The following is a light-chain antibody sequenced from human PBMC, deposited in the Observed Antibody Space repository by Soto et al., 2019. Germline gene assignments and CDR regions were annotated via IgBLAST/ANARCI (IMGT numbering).Light chain of an antibody. V-gene: IGKV3-20*01. CDR3: QLYGSSPPYI. J-gene: IGKJ2*01. CDR1: QSVSSSS. Sequence: EIVLTQSPGTVSLSPGERATLSCRASQSVSSSSLAWYQQRPGQAPRLLIFTASSRATGTPDSFSGSGSGTDFTLTISRLEPEDFAVYYCQLYGSSPPYIFGPGTKVEIK. CDR2: TAS.